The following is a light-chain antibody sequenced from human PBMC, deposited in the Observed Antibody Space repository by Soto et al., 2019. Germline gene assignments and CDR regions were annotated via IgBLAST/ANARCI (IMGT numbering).Light chain of an antibody. CDR2: GAS. CDR1: QSVSSNY. CDR3: QQYGSSPWT. J-gene: IGKJ1*01. Sequence: EVVLTQSPGTLSLSPGERATLSCRASQSVSSNYLAWCQQKPGQAPRLLIYGASSRATGIPDRFSGSGSGTDFTLTISRLEPEDFALYYCQQYGSSPWTFGQGTKVEIK. V-gene: IGKV3-20*01.